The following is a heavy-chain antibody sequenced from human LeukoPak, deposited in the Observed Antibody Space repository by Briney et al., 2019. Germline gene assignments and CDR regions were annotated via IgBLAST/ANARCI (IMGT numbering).Heavy chain of an antibody. V-gene: IGHV3-72*01. CDR1: GFTFSDHY. CDR2: IRNKANSYTT. Sequence: GGSLRLSCAASGFTFSDHYMDWVRQAPGKGLEWVGRIRNKANSYTTEYAASVKGRFTISRDNAKNSLYLQMNSLRAEDTAVYYCARDLLWGQGTLVTVSS. J-gene: IGHJ4*02. CDR3: ARDLL.